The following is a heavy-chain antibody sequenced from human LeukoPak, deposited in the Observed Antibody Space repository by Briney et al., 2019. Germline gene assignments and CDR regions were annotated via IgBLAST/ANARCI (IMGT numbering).Heavy chain of an antibody. V-gene: IGHV1-69*13. J-gene: IGHJ4*02. D-gene: IGHD2-15*01. Sequence: SVKVSCKASGGTFSSYANSWVRQAPGQGLEWMGGIIPIFGTANYAQKFQGRVTITADESTSTAYMELSSLRSEDTAVYYCARVKCSGGSCYEIDYWGQGTLVTVSS. CDR2: IIPIFGTA. CDR3: ARVKCSGGSCYEIDY. CDR1: GGTFSSYA.